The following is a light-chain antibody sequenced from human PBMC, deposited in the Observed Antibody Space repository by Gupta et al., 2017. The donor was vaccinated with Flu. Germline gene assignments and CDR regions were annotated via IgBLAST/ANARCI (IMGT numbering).Light chain of an antibody. J-gene: IGLJ1*01. CDR1: SSDVGSYNF. Sequence: QQASVSVSPGETSTISCTGTSSDVGSYNFVSWYQQHPGKAPKLLLYEGSKRPSGISNRFSGSKSGNTASLTISGLQAEDEADYYCCSYVRGSTYVFGTGTEVSVL. CDR2: EGS. V-gene: IGLV2-23*01. CDR3: CSYVRGSTYV.